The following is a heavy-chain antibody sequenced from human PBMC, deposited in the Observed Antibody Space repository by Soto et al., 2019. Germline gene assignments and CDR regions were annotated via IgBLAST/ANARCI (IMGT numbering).Heavy chain of an antibody. J-gene: IGHJ4*02. Sequence: GGSLRLSCAASGFTFSSYAMSWVRQAPGKGLEWVSAISGSGGSTYYADSVKGRFTISRDNSKNTLYLQMNSLRAEDTAVYYCAKSDIVVVPAAITPYYFDYWGQGTLVTVSS. CDR3: AKSDIVVVPAAITPYYFDY. CDR1: GFTFSSYA. V-gene: IGHV3-23*01. CDR2: ISGSGGST. D-gene: IGHD2-2*01.